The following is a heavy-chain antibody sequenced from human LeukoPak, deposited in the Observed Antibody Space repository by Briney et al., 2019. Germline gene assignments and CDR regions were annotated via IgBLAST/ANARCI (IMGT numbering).Heavy chain of an antibody. CDR2: INHSGST. J-gene: IGHJ6*03. Sequence: SETLSLTCAVYGGSFSGYYWSWIRQPPGKGLEWIGEINHSGSTNYNPSLKSRVTISVDTSKNQFSLKLSSVTAADTAVYYCAREVRGVIDRDYYCYMDVWGKGTTVTVSS. CDR1: GGSFSGYY. V-gene: IGHV4-34*01. CDR3: AREVRGVIDRDYYCYMDV. D-gene: IGHD3-10*01.